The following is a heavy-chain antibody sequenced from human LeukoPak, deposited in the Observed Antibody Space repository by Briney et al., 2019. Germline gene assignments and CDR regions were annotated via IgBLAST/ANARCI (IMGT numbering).Heavy chain of an antibody. D-gene: IGHD2-15*01. J-gene: IGHJ2*01. CDR3: ARVRDCSGGSCLYWYFDL. CDR2: FDPEDGET. Sequence: AAVTVSFKFSGYTLTELSMHWVRQAPGKGLAWMGGFDPEDGETSYAQKFQGRVTMTEDTSTDTAYMELSSLRSEDTAVYYCARVRDCSGGSCLYWYFDLWGRGTLVTVSS. V-gene: IGHV1-24*01. CDR1: GYTLTELS.